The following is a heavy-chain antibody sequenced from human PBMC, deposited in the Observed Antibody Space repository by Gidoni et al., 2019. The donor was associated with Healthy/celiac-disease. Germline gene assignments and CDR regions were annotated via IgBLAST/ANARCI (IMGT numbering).Heavy chain of an antibody. CDR2: IYYSGST. D-gene: IGHD6-19*01. J-gene: IGHJ4*02. CDR1: VGSITSYY. Sequence: QVQLQASGPGLVKPSETLSLTCTVSVGSITSYYWSWIRQPPGKGLEWIGYIYYSGSTNYNPSLKSRVTISVDTSKNKFSLKLSSVTAADTAVYYCARSAPDSSGGWDHFDYWGQGTLVTVSS. V-gene: IGHV4-59*01. CDR3: ARSAPDSSGGWDHFDY.